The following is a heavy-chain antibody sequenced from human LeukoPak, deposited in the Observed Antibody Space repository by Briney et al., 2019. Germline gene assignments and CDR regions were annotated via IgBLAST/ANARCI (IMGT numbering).Heavy chain of an antibody. Sequence: PVGSLRLSCAASGFTFSYSTMNWVRQAPGKGLEWVSSISSSSSNIYYSDSVRGRFTISRDNAKNSLYLQMNSLIAEDSAVYYCVRIPNNAGFPNWFDPWGQGTLVSVSS. J-gene: IGHJ5*02. CDR3: VRIPNNAGFPNWFDP. D-gene: IGHD1-14*01. V-gene: IGHV3-21*01. CDR1: GFTFSYST. CDR2: ISSSSSNI.